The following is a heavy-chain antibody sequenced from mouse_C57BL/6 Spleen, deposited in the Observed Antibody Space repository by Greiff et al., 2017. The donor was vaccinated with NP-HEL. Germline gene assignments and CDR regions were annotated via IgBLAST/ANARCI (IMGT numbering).Heavy chain of an antibody. Sequence: EVQRVESGAELVKPGASVKLSCTASGFNIKDYYMHWVKQRTEQGLEWIGRIDPEDGETKYAPKFQGKATITADTSSNTAYLQLSSLTSEDTAVYYCARGAYDYDFAYWGQGTLVTVSA. D-gene: IGHD2-4*01. V-gene: IGHV14-2*01. CDR3: ARGAYDYDFAY. CDR1: GFNIKDYY. CDR2: IDPEDGET. J-gene: IGHJ3*01.